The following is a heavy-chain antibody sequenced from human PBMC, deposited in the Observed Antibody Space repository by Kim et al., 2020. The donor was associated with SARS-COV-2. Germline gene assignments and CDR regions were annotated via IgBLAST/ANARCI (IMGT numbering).Heavy chain of an antibody. V-gene: IGHV3-7*01. Sequence: GGSLRLSCAASGFTFSNFWMSWVRQAPGKGLEWVANIKQDGSEKYYLDSVKGRFTISRDNAKNSLYLQMNSLRAEDTAVYYCARDSRTYGDWGQGTLGTV. CDR2: IKQDGSEK. CDR1: GFTFSNFW. J-gene: IGHJ4*02. D-gene: IGHD4-17*01. CDR3: ARDSRTYGD.